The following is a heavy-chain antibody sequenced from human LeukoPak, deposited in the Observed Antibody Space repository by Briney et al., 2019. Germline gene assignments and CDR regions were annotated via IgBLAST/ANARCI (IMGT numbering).Heavy chain of an antibody. Sequence: ASVKVSCKASGYTFTSYYMHWVRQAPGQGLEWMGIINPSGGSTSYAQKFQGRVTMTRDTSTSTVYMELSRLRSDDTAVYYCARAFWGLYYDFWSGYYRGFDYWGQGTLVTVSS. CDR2: INPSGGST. D-gene: IGHD3-3*01. CDR1: GYTFTSYY. J-gene: IGHJ4*02. CDR3: ARAFWGLYYDFWSGYYRGFDY. V-gene: IGHV1-46*01.